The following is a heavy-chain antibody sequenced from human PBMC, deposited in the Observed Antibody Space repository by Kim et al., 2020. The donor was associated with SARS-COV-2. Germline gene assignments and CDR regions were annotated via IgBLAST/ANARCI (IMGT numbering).Heavy chain of an antibody. CDR3: AKDESLITATALDS. CDR1: GFTFNNFA. V-gene: IGHV3-23*01. D-gene: IGHD4-17*01. Sequence: GGSLRLSCAASGFTFNNFAMSLVRQPPGKVLEWVSDISASGVSTDYAKSVKGRFTISRDNSKNMLYLEMNGLRAEDMAVYYCAKDESLITATALDSWGQGTLVTVSS. CDR2: ISASGVST. J-gene: IGHJ4*02.